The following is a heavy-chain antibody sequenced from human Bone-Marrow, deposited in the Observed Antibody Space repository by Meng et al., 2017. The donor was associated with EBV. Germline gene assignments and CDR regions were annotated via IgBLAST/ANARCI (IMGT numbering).Heavy chain of an antibody. V-gene: IGHV4-59*01. D-gene: IGHD3-10*01. CDR3: ARVNSGWFDP. Sequence: QVQLQESGPGLVKPSXXLSLTCTVSGGSINSFYWTWIRQPPGKGLESIGYVYYTGSTTYNPSLKSRVTISVDTSKNQVSLEVTSVTAADTAVYYCARVNSGWFDPWGQGTLVTVSS. CDR2: VYYTGST. J-gene: IGHJ5*02. CDR1: GGSINSFY.